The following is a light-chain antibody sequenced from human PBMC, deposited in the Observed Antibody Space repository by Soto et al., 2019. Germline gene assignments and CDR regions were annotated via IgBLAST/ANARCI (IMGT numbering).Light chain of an antibody. CDR1: QSVTRN. Sequence: EIVLTQSPVTVSVSPGESVTLSCRASQSVTRNLAWHQQIPGQAPRLLVYHASVRATGIPARFSGSGSGTEFSLTISNLQSEDFAIYVCQQYHDWTPITFGQGTRLAIK. J-gene: IGKJ5*01. CDR2: HAS. CDR3: QQYHDWTPIT. V-gene: IGKV3-15*01.